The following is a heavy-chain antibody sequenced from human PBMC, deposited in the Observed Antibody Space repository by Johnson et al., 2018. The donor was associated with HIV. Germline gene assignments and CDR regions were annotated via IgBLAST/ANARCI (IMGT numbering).Heavy chain of an antibody. CDR2: IYSGGNT. Sequence: VQLVESGGDLVQPAGSLRLSCGASGFSVSNNYMSWVRQAPGKGLEWVSVIYSGGNTYYADSVRGRFTISRDNSKNTLYLQMDNLRVEDTAIYYCARDGESQRLPLGDAFDVWGQGTLVTVSS. CDR3: ARDGESQRLPLGDAFDV. CDR1: GFSVSNNY. D-gene: IGHD6-25*01. V-gene: IGHV3-66*01. J-gene: IGHJ3*01.